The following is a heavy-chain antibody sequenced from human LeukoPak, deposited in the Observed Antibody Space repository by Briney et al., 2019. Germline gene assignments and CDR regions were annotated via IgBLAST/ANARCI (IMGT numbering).Heavy chain of an antibody. CDR3: ARGGAKRMTTVTTGLGY. CDR1: GDSISGYY. D-gene: IGHD4-17*01. V-gene: IGHV4-59*12. CDR2: IYYSGTT. Sequence: SETLSLTCTVSGDSISGYYWSWIRQPPGKGLEWIGNIYYSGTTNHNPSLKSRVTISVDTSKNQFSLKLSSVTAADTAVYYCARGGAKRMTTVTTGLGYWGQGTLVTVSS. J-gene: IGHJ4*02.